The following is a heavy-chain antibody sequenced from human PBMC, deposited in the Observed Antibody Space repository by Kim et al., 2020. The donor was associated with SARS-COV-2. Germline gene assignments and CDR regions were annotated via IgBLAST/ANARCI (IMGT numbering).Heavy chain of an antibody. Sequence: GGSLRLSCAASGFTFSSYGMHWVRQAPGKGLEWVAVISYDGSNKYYADSVKGRFTISRDNSKNTLYLQMNSLRAEDTAVYYCAKDIAVAENGWGIGWFDPWGQGTLVTVSS. CDR1: GFTFSSYG. CDR2: ISYDGSNK. J-gene: IGHJ5*02. D-gene: IGHD6-19*01. CDR3: AKDIAVAENGWGIGWFDP. V-gene: IGHV3-30*18.